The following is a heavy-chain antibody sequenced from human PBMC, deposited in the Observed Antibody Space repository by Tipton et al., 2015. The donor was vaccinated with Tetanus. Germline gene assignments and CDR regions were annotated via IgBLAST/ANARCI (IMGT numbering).Heavy chain of an antibody. CDR3: ARDRVVAGPYHYGMDV. J-gene: IGHJ6*02. CDR1: GFTFSSYS. V-gene: IGHV3-48*01. Sequence: SLRLSCAASGFTFSSYSMNWVRQAPGKGLEWVSYISSSSSTIYYADSVKGRFTISRDNSKNTLYLQMNSLRAEDTAVYYCARDRVVAGPYHYGMDVWGQGTTVTVSS. CDR2: ISSSSSTI. D-gene: IGHD6-19*01.